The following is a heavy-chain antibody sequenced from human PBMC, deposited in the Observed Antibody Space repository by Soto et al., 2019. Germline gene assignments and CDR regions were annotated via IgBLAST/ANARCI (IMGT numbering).Heavy chain of an antibody. V-gene: IGHV3-23*01. CDR1: GFTFSNFV. Sequence: EVQLLESGGGWVQPGGSLRLSRAASGFTFSNFVMSWVRQVPGKGLGWVSAITGSGGSAYYADYVKGRFTVSSDNAKKTLSLQMSSLKTDDSAVYYCAVGGDVVVTIGHISWGRGALVTVAS. J-gene: IGHJ5*02. CDR2: ITGSGGSA. D-gene: IGHD5-12*01. CDR3: AVGGDVVVTIGHIS.